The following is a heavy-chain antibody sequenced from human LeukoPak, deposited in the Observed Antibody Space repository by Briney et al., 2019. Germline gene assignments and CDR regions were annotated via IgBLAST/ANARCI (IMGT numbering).Heavy chain of an antibody. Sequence: SSETLSLTCTVSGGSISSGDYYWSWIRQPPGKGLEWIGYIYYSGSTYYNPSLKSRVTISVDTSKNQFSLKLSSVTAADTAVYYCARGNDILTGYYGMGVWGQGTTVTVSS. CDR2: IYYSGST. CDR3: ARGNDILTGYYGMGV. D-gene: IGHD3-9*01. CDR1: GGSISSGDYY. J-gene: IGHJ6*02. V-gene: IGHV4-30-4*01.